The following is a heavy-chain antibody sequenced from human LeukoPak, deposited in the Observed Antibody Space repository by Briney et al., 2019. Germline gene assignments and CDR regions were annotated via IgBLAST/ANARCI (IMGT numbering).Heavy chain of an antibody. Sequence: GASVKVSCKASGGTFSSYAISWVRQAPGQGLEWMGGIIPIFGTANYAQKFQGRVTITADESTSTAYMELSSLRSEDTAVYYCAREVKRLLWFGELSRGLDYWGQGTLVTVSS. CDR3: AREVKRLLWFGELSRGLDY. D-gene: IGHD3-10*01. CDR1: GGTFSSYA. CDR2: IIPIFGTA. V-gene: IGHV1-69*13. J-gene: IGHJ4*02.